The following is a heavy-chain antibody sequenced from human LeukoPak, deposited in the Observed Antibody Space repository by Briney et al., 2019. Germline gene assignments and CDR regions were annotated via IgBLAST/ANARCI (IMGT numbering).Heavy chain of an antibody. CDR3: ASNYYGSGSLDY. CDR1: GGSVNSGSYY. D-gene: IGHD3-10*01. J-gene: IGHJ4*02. V-gene: IGHV4-61*01. Sequence: SETLSLTCIVSGGSVNSGSYYWSWIRQPPGKGLEWIGYIYYSGSTNYNPSLKSRVTISVDTSKNQFSLKVSSVTAADTAVYYCASNYYGSGSLDYWGQGNLVTVSS. CDR2: IYYSGST.